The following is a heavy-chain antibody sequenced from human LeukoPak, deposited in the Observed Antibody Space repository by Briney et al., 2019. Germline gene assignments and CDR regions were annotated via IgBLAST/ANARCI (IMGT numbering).Heavy chain of an antibody. Sequence: PGGSLRLSCAASGFIFRSYGIHWVRQAPGKGLEWVAFIRDDGSIKYYLDSVKGRFSISRDNSKSTLYLQMNSLRVEDKAIYYCAKAASNSWGNFDVWGQGTMVTVSS. CDR3: AKAASNSWGNFDV. V-gene: IGHV3-30*02. CDR1: GFIFRSYG. CDR2: IRDDGSIK. D-gene: IGHD6-13*01. J-gene: IGHJ3*01.